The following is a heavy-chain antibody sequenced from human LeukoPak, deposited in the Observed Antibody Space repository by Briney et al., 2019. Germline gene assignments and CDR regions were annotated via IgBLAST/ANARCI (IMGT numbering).Heavy chain of an antibody. J-gene: IGHJ4*02. CDR3: ARRLWSGYYQPIDY. Sequence: SETLSLTCAVYGGSFSGYYWSWIRQPPGKGLEWIGEINHSGSTNYNPSLKSRVTISVDMSKNQFSLKLSSVTAADTAVYYCARRLWSGYYQPIDYWGQGTLVTVSS. CDR1: GGSFSGYY. D-gene: IGHD3-3*01. V-gene: IGHV4-34*01. CDR2: INHSGST.